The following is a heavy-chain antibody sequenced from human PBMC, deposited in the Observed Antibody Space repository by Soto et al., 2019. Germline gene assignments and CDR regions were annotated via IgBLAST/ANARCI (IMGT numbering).Heavy chain of an antibody. D-gene: IGHD6-19*01. Sequence: GASVKVSCKASGYTFTSYAMHWVRQAPGQRLEWMGWINAGNGNTKYSQKFQGRVTITRDTSASTAYMELSSLRSEDTAVYYCARRERGSGTYYYYYGMDVWGQGTTVTSP. CDR2: INAGNGNT. CDR1: GYTFTSYA. J-gene: IGHJ6*02. CDR3: ARRERGSGTYYYYYGMDV. V-gene: IGHV1-3*01.